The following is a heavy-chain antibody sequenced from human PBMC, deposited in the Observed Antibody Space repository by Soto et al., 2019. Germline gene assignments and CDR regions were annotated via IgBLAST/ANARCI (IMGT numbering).Heavy chain of an antibody. CDR2: FDPEDGET. D-gene: IGHD3-9*01. CDR3: ATLALGYVDWFNWFDP. V-gene: IGHV1-24*01. CDR1: GYTLTELS. J-gene: IGHJ5*02. Sequence: ASVKVSCKVSGYTLTELSMHWVRQAPGRGLEWMGGFDPEDGETIYAQKFQGRVTMTEDTSTDTAYMELSSLRSEDTAVYYCATLALGYVDWFNWFDPWGQGTLVTFSS.